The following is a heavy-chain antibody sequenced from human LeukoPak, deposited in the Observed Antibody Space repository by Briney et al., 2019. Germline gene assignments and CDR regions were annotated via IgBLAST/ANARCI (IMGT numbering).Heavy chain of an antibody. D-gene: IGHD1-26*01. V-gene: IGHV3-64*01. CDR2: ISSNGGST. Sequence: PGGSLRLSCAASGFTFSSYAMHWVRQAPGKGLEYVSAISSNGGSTYYANSVKGRFTISRDNSKNTLYLQMGSLRAEDMAVYYCARGTGGGATPIDYWGQGTLVTISS. CDR3: ARGTGGGATPIDY. CDR1: GFTFSSYA. J-gene: IGHJ4*02.